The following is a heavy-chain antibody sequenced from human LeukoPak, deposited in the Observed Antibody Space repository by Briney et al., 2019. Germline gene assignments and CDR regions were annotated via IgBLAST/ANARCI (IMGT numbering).Heavy chain of an antibody. J-gene: IGHJ4*02. CDR1: GFTFSSYA. Sequence: GGSLRLSCAASGFTFSSYAMHWVRQAPGKGLEWVAVISYDGSNKYYADSVKGRFTISRDNSKNTLYLQMNSLRAEDTAVYYCARGGAYYYDSSGYYPSYFDYWGQGTLVTVSS. CDR3: ARGGAYYYDSSGYYPSYFDY. D-gene: IGHD3-22*01. V-gene: IGHV3-30-3*01. CDR2: ISYDGSNK.